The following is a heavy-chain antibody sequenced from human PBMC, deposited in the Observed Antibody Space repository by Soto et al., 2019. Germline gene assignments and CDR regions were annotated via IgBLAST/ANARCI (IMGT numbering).Heavy chain of an antibody. CDR3: ARISVASRYMDV. CDR1: RCSISSSSYY. V-gene: IGHV4-39*01. CDR2: FYYSGST. D-gene: IGHD5-12*01. Sequence: SETLSLTCTVSRCSISSSSYYWGWIRQSPGKGLEWIGSFYYSGSTYYSPSLRSRVTISGDTSRKQISLRLSSVTAADTAVYYCARISVASRYMDVWGKGTTVTVSS. J-gene: IGHJ6*03.